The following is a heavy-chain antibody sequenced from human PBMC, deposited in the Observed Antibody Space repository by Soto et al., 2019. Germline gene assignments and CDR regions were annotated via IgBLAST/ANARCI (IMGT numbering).Heavy chain of an antibody. Sequence: LQVVQSGAEVKKPGASVKVSCRASGYTSTRYGLMWVRQAPGQGLEWMGWISADNGKTVYAQTFQDRVILTTDTSTSTAYMELRSLKSDDTAVYYCASETTGVGDYWGQGTLVTVSS. CDR1: GYTSTRYG. CDR3: ASETTGVGDY. CDR2: ISADNGKT. V-gene: IGHV1-18*01. J-gene: IGHJ4*02. D-gene: IGHD3-3*01.